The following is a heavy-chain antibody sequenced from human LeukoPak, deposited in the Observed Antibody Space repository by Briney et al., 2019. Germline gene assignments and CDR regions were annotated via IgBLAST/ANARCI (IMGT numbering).Heavy chain of an antibody. CDR3: ARCTTGRTFGSLREIKRSREIDY. CDR1: GFTFSSYS. J-gene: IGHJ4*02. V-gene: IGHV3-21*01. D-gene: IGHD1-1*01. Sequence: GGSLRLSCAASGFTFSSYSMNWLRQAPGQGLEWVSSISSSSSYIYYADSVKGRFTISRDNAKNSLYLQMNSLRVEDTAVYYCARCTTGRTFGSLREIKRSREIDYWGQGTLVTVSS. CDR2: ISSSSSYI.